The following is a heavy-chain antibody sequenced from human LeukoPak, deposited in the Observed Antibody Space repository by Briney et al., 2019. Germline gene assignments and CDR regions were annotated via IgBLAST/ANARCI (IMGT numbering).Heavy chain of an antibody. CDR1: GFTFSDYA. J-gene: IGHJ4*02. CDR2: ISSSSGSSSTI. Sequence: PGGSLRLSCAASGFTFSDYAMNWVRQAPGKWLEWVSYISSSSGSSSTIYYVDSVKGRSTISRDNGKNSLYLQMHRLRAEDTAVYYCARYSSDRRFRVFDYWGQGTLVTVSS. D-gene: IGHD6-19*01. CDR3: ARYSSDRRFRVFDY. V-gene: IGHV3-48*04.